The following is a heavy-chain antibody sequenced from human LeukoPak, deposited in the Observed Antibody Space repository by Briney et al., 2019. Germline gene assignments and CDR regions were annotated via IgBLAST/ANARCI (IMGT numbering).Heavy chain of an antibody. CDR3: AREITGEPHFDY. J-gene: IGHJ4*02. D-gene: IGHD1-14*01. CDR1: GGSISSGGYY. Sequence: SQTLSLTCTVSGGSISSGGYYWSWIRQHPGKGLEWIGYIYYSGSTYYNPSLKSRVTISVDTSKNQFSLKLSSVTAADTAVYYCAREITGEPHFDYWGQGTLVTVSS. CDR2: IYYSGST. V-gene: IGHV4-31*03.